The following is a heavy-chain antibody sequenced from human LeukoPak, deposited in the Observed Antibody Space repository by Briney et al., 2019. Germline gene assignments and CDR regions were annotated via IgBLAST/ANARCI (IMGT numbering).Heavy chain of an antibody. Sequence: GGSLRLSCAASGFTFSSYSMNWVRQAPGKGLEWVSFISSSSSTIYYADSVKGRFTISRDNAKNSLYLQMNSLRAEDTAVYYWAREPGPPYCGGDCFYAFDIWGQGTMVTVSS. D-gene: IGHD2-21*02. CDR2: ISSSSSTI. CDR3: AREPGPPYCGGDCFYAFDI. CDR1: GFTFSSYS. V-gene: IGHV3-48*01. J-gene: IGHJ3*02.